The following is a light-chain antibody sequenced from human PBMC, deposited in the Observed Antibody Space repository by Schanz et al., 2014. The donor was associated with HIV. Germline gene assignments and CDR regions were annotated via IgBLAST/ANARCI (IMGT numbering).Light chain of an antibody. CDR3: GTWDYSLDSWV. CDR2: END. CDR1: VSNIGNNY. Sequence: QSVLTQPPSVSAAPGQKVIISCYGGVSNIGNNYVSWYQQLPATAPKVLIYENDRRTSGISDRFSGSKSGTSATLAIAGLQTGDEADYFCGTWDYSLDSWVFGGGTKLTVL. J-gene: IGLJ3*02. V-gene: IGLV1-51*01.